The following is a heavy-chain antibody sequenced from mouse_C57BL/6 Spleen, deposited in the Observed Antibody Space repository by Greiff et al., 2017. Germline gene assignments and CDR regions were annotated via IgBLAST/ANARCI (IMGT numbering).Heavy chain of an antibody. CDR1: GFSLTSYG. D-gene: IGHD1-1*01. CDR2: IWGDGST. J-gene: IGHJ4*01. V-gene: IGHV2-3*01. Sequence: LVAPSQSLSITCTVSGFSLTSYGVSWVRQPPGKGLEWLGVIWGDGSTNYHSALISRLSISKDNSKSQVFLKLNSLQTDDTATYYCAKQGFITTVVAHNYAMDYWGQGTSVTVSS. CDR3: AKQGFITTVVAHNYAMDY.